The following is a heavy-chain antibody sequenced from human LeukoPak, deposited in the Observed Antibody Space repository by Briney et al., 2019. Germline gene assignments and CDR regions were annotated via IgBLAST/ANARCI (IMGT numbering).Heavy chain of an antibody. Sequence: ASVKVSCKASGGTFNNSAISWVRQAPGQGLEWLGGIMPLFGSAGYAQKFQGRVTITKDESTRTVYLELTSLTSDDTAVYYCARDVHGDYGSGWFDPWGQGTLVSVSS. CDR2: IMPLFGSA. V-gene: IGHV1-69*05. D-gene: IGHD4-17*01. J-gene: IGHJ5*02. CDR1: GGTFNNSA. CDR3: ARDVHGDYGSGWFDP.